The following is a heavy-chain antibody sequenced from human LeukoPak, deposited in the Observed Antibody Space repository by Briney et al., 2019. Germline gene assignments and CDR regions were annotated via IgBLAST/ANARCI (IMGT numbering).Heavy chain of an antibody. CDR3: ARDGTLIQSGFDY. CDR2: ISSTSLFI. Sequence: GGSLRLSRAASGFSFSTYSVNWVRQAPGKGLEWVSSISSTSLFIYYADSVKGRFTISRDNAKNSLYLQMNSLRAEDTAVYYCARDGTLIQSGFDYWGQGTLVTVSS. CDR1: GFSFSTYS. D-gene: IGHD5-18*01. V-gene: IGHV3-21*01. J-gene: IGHJ4*02.